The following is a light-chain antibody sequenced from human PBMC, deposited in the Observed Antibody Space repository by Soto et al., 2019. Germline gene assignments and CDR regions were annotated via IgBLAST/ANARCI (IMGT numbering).Light chain of an antibody. CDR2: KAS. Sequence: DIQMTQSPSSLSASVGDRVTITCRASLPISNYLAWYQQKPGKIPNLLIYKASSLQSGVPSRFSGSGSGTEFTLTISSLQPDDFATYYCQQYDSYPHTFGLGTRLEIK. J-gene: IGKJ5*01. CDR3: QQYDSYPHT. V-gene: IGKV1-5*03. CDR1: LPISNY.